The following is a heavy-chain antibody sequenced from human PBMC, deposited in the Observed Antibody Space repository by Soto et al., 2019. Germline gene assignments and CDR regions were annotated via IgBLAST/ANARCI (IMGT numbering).Heavy chain of an antibody. J-gene: IGHJ3*02. CDR1: GFTFSSYA. Sequence: QVQLVESGGGVVQPGRSLRLSCAASGFTFSSYAMHWVRQAPGKGLEWMAVISYDGSNKYYADSVKGRFTISRDNSKNTLYLQMNSLRAEDTAVYYCARPLTVHDDIWGQGTMVTVSS. V-gene: IGHV3-30-3*01. D-gene: IGHD6-6*01. CDR3: ARPLTVHDDI. CDR2: ISYDGSNK.